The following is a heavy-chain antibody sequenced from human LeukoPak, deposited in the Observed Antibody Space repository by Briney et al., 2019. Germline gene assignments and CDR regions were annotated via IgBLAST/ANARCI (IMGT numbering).Heavy chain of an antibody. V-gene: IGHV4-39*01. CDR1: GGSIDSNDFC. D-gene: IGHD1-14*01. Sequence: SETLSLTCTVSGGSIDSNDFCWGRLRQPQGKGLEWIGTIYSPRNTYYIPSLTTRVSIAIDTYKSQFSLNLRSVTAAVTALYYCARLGPESNGLYRYFDLWGRGTLVSVPS. CDR2: IYSPRNT. J-gene: IGHJ2*01. CDR3: ARLGPESNGLYRYFDL.